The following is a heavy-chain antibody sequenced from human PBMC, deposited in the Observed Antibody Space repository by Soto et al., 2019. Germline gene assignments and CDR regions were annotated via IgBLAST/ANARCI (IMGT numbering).Heavy chain of an antibody. CDR1: GFTFSNSG. CDR2: ISFDGSTK. CDR3: TGQIASGY. Sequence: PGGSLRLSCAASGFTFSNSGMHWVRQAPGKGLEWVAVISFDGSTKYYADSVKGRFSISRDNSRNTLYLEMNSLSGDDAAVYYCTGQIASGYWGQGTLVTVS. D-gene: IGHD2-8*02. V-gene: IGHV3-30*03. J-gene: IGHJ4*02.